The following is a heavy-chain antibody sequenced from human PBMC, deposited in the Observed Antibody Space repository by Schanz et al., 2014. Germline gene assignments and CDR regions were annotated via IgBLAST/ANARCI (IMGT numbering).Heavy chain of an antibody. V-gene: IGHV3-23*04. CDR3: ARSAGRDFWSGYYTRFDY. J-gene: IGHJ4*02. CDR2: LSGSGGST. CDR1: GFTFSKYW. D-gene: IGHD3-3*01. Sequence: VQLVESGGGVVQPGRSLRLSCAASGFTFSKYWMSWVRQAPGKGLEWVSALSGSGGSTYYADSVKGRFTISRDNSKNTLYLHMNTLRSDDTAVYYCARSAGRDFWSGYYTRFDYWGQGTLVTVSS.